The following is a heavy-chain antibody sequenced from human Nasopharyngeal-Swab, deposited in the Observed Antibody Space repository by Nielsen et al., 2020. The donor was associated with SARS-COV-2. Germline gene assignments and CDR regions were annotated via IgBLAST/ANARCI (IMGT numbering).Heavy chain of an antibody. D-gene: IGHD6-13*01. V-gene: IGHV5-51*01. CDR3: ARRTFSSSWEKFDY. J-gene: IGHJ4*02. Sequence: GESLKISCQGSGYSFTSYWIAWVRQMPGKGLEWMGIIYPRDSDTRYSPSFQGQVTFSADKSISTAYLQWSSLKASDTAIYYCARRTFSSSWEKFDYWGQGTLVTVSS. CDR1: GYSFTSYW. CDR2: IYPRDSDT.